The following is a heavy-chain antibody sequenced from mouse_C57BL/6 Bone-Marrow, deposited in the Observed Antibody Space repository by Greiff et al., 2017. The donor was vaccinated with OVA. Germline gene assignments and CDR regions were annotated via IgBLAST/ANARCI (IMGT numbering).Heavy chain of an antibody. V-gene: IGHV4-1*01. Sequence: EVKLMESGGGLVQPGGSLKLSCAASGIDFSRYWMSWVRRAPGKGLEWIGEINPDSSTINYAPSLKDKFIISRDNAKNTLYLQMSKVRSEDTALYYCARGGTTVVARYFDVWGTGTTVTVSS. CDR1: GIDFSRYW. D-gene: IGHD1-1*01. J-gene: IGHJ1*03. CDR3: ARGGTTVVARYFDV. CDR2: INPDSSTI.